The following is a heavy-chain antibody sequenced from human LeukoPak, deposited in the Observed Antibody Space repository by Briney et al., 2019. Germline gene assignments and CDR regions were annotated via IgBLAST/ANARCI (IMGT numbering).Heavy chain of an antibody. Sequence: ASVKVSCKASVYTFTSYYIHWVRQAPGQGLEWMEIINPAGGSTTYAQKFQGSRLTLTRDTSTSTVYMELSSLRSEDTAVYYCARGRGVHDSHTYDYFDYWGQGSLVTVSS. CDR3: ARGRGVHDSHTYDYFDY. V-gene: IGHV1-46*01. D-gene: IGHD3-22*01. J-gene: IGHJ4*02. CDR1: VYTFTSYY. CDR2: INPAGGST.